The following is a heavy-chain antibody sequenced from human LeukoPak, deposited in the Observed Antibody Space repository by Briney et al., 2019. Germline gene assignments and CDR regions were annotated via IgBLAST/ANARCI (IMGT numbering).Heavy chain of an antibody. D-gene: IGHD2-21*01. J-gene: IGHJ1*01. CDR1: GVTVGTNS. CDR2: IYSGGST. CDR3: ASAREYCGSAECYEYCQH. Sequence: PGGSLRLSCAASGVTVGTNSMSWARQSPGKGLEWASVIYSGGSTYNANSVNGRFTVSRDNSRNTLFLQMNNLRAEDTALYFCASAREYCGSAECYEYCQHWGEGTLVIVSS. V-gene: IGHV3-53*01.